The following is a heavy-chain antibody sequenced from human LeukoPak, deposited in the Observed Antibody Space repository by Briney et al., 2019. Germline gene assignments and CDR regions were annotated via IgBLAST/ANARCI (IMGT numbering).Heavy chain of an antibody. Sequence: GGSLRLSCAASGFTFSSYGMHRVRQAPGRGLEWVAFIRYDGSNKYYADSVKGRFTISRDNSKNTLYLQMNSLRAEDTAVYYCVRDRYCSRTSCYYLDYWGQGTLVTVSS. V-gene: IGHV3-30*02. CDR3: VRDRYCSRTSCYYLDY. D-gene: IGHD2-2*01. J-gene: IGHJ4*02. CDR1: GFTFSSYG. CDR2: IRYDGSNK.